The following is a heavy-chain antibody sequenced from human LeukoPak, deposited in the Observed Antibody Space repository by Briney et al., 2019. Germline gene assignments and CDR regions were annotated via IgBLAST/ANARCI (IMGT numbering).Heavy chain of an antibody. CDR2: IYYSGST. V-gene: IGHV4-39*07. J-gene: IGHJ5*02. CDR1: GGSISSSSYY. CDR3: ARDMNCSGGSCYTNWFDP. Sequence: SETLSLTCTVSGGSISSSSYYWGWSRQPPGKGLDWIGSIYYSGSTYYYPSLKSRLTISVDTSKNQCSLKLSSVTAADTAVYYCARDMNCSGGSCYTNWFDPWGEGTLVTVSS. D-gene: IGHD2-15*01.